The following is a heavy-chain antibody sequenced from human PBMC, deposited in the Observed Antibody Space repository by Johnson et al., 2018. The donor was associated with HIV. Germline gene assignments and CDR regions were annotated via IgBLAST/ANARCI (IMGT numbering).Heavy chain of an antibody. V-gene: IGHV3-66*01. D-gene: IGHD6-13*01. Sequence: VQLVESGGVVVQPGGSLRLSCAASGFTISSNYMTWVRQAPGKGLEWVSVIYSGGSTYYADSVKGRFTISRDNSKNTLYLQMNSLRAEDTAVYYCARFSSSWYGRGRAGAFDIWGQGTMVTVSS. CDR2: IYSGGST. CDR3: ARFSSSWYGRGRAGAFDI. CDR1: GFTISSNY. J-gene: IGHJ3*02.